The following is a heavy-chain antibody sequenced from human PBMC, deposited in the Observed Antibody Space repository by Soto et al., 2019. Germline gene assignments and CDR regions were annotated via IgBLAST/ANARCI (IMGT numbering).Heavy chain of an antibody. D-gene: IGHD3-22*01. CDR1: GGTFSSYA. V-gene: IGHV1-69*01. J-gene: IGHJ4*02. Sequence: QVQLVQSGAEVKKPGSSVKVSCKASGGTFSSYAISWVRQAPGQGLEWMGGIIPIFGTANYAQKFQGRVTITADESTSTAYMELSSLRSEDTAVYYCARDHGPLHGTYDSSGYLGHWGQGTLVTVSS. CDR3: ARDHGPLHGTYDSSGYLGH. CDR2: IIPIFGTA.